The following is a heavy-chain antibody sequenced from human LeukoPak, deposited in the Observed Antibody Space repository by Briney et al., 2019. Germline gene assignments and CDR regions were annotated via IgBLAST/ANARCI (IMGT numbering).Heavy chain of an antibody. Sequence: ASVKVSCKASGYTFTSYGISWVRQAPEQGLEWMGWISAYNGNTNYAQKLQGRVTMTTDTSTSTAYMELRSLRSDDTAVYYCARVVEARYYDSSGLFDYWGQGTLVTVSS. CDR3: ARVVEARYYDSSGLFDY. D-gene: IGHD3-22*01. J-gene: IGHJ4*02. V-gene: IGHV1-18*01. CDR1: GYTFTSYG. CDR2: ISAYNGNT.